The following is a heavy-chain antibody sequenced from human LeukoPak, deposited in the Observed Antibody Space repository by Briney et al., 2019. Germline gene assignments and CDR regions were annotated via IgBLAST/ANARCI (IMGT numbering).Heavy chain of an antibody. D-gene: IGHD2-2*01. V-gene: IGHV1-2*02. Sequence: GASVKVSCKASGYTFTGYYMHWVRQAPGQGLEWMGWINPNSGGTNYAQKFQGRVTMTRDTSISTAYMELSRLRSDDTAVYYCAREVSNCSSTSCYDAFDIWGRGTMVTVSS. J-gene: IGHJ3*02. CDR3: AREVSNCSSTSCYDAFDI. CDR2: INPNSGGT. CDR1: GYTFTGYY.